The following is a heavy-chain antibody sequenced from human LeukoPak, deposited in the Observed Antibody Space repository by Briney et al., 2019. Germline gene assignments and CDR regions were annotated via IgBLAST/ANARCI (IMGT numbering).Heavy chain of an antibody. D-gene: IGHD1-1*01. Sequence: GSSLRLSCAASGFRFTSYAIHWVRQAPGGGLEWVAVISYDGRSKYYANPEKGRFITSRADSKNTMDLEMNRLRPDDTAVYYCARDQGDAGNRIKRDGHYMDVWGKGTTVTVTS. CDR3: ARDQGDAGNRIKRDGHYMDV. J-gene: IGHJ6*03. CDR1: GFRFTSYA. CDR2: ISYDGRSK. V-gene: IGHV3-30*04.